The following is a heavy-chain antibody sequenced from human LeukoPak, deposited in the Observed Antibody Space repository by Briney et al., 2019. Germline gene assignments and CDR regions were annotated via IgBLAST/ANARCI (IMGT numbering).Heavy chain of an antibody. Sequence: GGSLRLSCAASGFTVSRNSMAWVRQAPGKGLEWVAVIWYDGSNKYYADSVKGRFTISRDNSKNTLYLQMNSLRAEDTAVYYCARDQNAGGVQLWWINWFDPWGQGTLVTVSS. CDR3: ARDQNAGGVQLWWINWFDP. V-gene: IGHV3-33*08. J-gene: IGHJ5*02. CDR1: GFTVSRNS. D-gene: IGHD5-18*01. CDR2: IWYDGSNK.